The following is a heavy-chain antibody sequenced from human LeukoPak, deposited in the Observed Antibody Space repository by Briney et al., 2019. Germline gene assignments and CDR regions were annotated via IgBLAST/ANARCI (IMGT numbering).Heavy chain of an antibody. D-gene: IGHD2-21*02. Sequence: GGSLRPSCAASGFTFSSYEMNWVRQAPGKGLEWVSSISSSSSYIYYADSVKGRFTISRDNAKNSLYLQMNSLRAEDTAVYYCARDTAQGIVVVTANDAFDIWGQGTMVTVSS. J-gene: IGHJ3*02. CDR1: GFTFSSYE. CDR3: ARDTAQGIVVVTANDAFDI. CDR2: ISSSSSYI. V-gene: IGHV3-21*01.